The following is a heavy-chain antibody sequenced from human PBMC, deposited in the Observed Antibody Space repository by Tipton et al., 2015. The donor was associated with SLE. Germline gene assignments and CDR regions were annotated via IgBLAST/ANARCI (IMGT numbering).Heavy chain of an antibody. V-gene: IGHV4-59*08. Sequence: TLSLTCTVSGGSISSYYWSWIRQPPGKGLEWIGYIYYSGSTNYNPSLKSRVTMSVDTSKNQFSLKLSSVTAADTAVYYCARQRGRWLLDAFDIWGQGTMVTVSS. CDR1: GGSISSYY. J-gene: IGHJ3*02. CDR3: ARQRGRWLLDAFDI. CDR2: IYYSGST. D-gene: IGHD6-19*01.